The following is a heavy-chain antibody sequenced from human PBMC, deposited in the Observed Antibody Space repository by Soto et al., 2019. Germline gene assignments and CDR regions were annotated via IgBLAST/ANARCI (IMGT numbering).Heavy chain of an antibody. Sequence: PGGSLRLSCAASGFTFSSYGMHWVRQAPGKGLEWVAVISYDGSNKYYADSVKGRFTISRDNSKNTLYLQMNSLRAEDTAVYYCAKLRSIPGNIYYYYMDVWGKGTTVTVSS. CDR1: GFTFSSYG. CDR3: AKLRSIPGNIYYYYMDV. D-gene: IGHD1-20*01. J-gene: IGHJ6*03. CDR2: ISYDGSNK. V-gene: IGHV3-30*18.